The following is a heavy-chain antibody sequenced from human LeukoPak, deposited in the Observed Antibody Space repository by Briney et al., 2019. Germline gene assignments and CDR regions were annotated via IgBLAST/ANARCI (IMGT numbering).Heavy chain of an antibody. J-gene: IGHJ4*02. CDR1: GGSVSSADYY. CDR2: IYHTGSN. CDR3: ANGWLQFDY. V-gene: IGHV4-61*08. Sequence: SETLSLTCTVSGGSVSSADYYWSWIRHPPGKALEWIGYIYHTGSNNYKYSLKSRVTISLDTSKNRFSLRLTSMTAADTAVYYCANGWLQFDYWGQGTLVTVSS. D-gene: IGHD5-24*01.